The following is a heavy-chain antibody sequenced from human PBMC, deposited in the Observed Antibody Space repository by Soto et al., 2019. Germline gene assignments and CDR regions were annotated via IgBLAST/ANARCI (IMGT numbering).Heavy chain of an antibody. Sequence: SVKVSCKASGGTFSSYAISWVRQAPGQGLEWMGGIIPIFGTANYAQKFQGRVTITADESTSTAYMELSSLRSEDTAVYYCARETGGWYWFEPWGQGTLVTVSS. D-gene: IGHD6-19*01. V-gene: IGHV1-69*13. CDR1: GGTFSSYA. CDR2: IIPIFGTA. J-gene: IGHJ5*02. CDR3: ARETGGWYWFEP.